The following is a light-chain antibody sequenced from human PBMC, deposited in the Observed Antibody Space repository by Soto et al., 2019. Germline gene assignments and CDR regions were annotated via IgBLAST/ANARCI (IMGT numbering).Light chain of an antibody. CDR1: QSVSSN. CDR3: QQYDILPIT. Sequence: EIVMTQSPATLSVSPGERATLSCRASQSVSSNLAWHQQKPGQAPRLLIYSASTRATGIPARFSGSGSGTEFTLTISSLLSEDIAVYYCQQYDILPITFGQGTRLEIK. V-gene: IGKV3-15*01. J-gene: IGKJ5*01. CDR2: SAS.